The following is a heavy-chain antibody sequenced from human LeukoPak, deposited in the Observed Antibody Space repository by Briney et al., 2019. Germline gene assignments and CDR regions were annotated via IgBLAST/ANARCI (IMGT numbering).Heavy chain of an antibody. CDR3: ARLQGTMVRGVIEDY. V-gene: IGHV4-39*01. CDR2: IYYSGST. CDR1: GVSISSSSHY. J-gene: IGHJ4*02. Sequence: SEALSLTCSVSGVSISSSSHYWGWLRQPPGKGLEWIGSIYYSGSTYYNPSLNSRVTIFVDTSKNQFSLKMNSVTAADTAVYYCARLQGTMVRGVIEDYWGQGTLVTVSS. D-gene: IGHD3-10*01.